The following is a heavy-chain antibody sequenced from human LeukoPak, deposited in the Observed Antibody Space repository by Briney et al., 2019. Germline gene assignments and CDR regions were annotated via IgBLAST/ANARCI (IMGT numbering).Heavy chain of an antibody. CDR1: GGSISSYY. Sequence: PSETLSLTCTVSGGSISSYYWSWIRQPPGKGLEWIGYIYYSGSTNYNPSLKSRVTISVDTSKNQFSLNLSSVTAADTAVYYCARDIYASGESSRFDPWGQGTLVTVSS. V-gene: IGHV4-59*12. D-gene: IGHD3-10*01. CDR3: ARDIYASGESSRFDP. CDR2: IYYSGST. J-gene: IGHJ5*02.